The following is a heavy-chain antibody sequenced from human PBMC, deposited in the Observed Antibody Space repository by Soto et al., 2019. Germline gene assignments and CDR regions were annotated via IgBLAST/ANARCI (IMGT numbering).Heavy chain of an antibody. CDR2: IIPILGIA. V-gene: IGHV1-69*02. CDR3: AGGSDLGRGWFDP. CDR1: GGTFSSYT. D-gene: IGHD6-19*01. J-gene: IGHJ5*02. Sequence: QVQLVQSGAEVKKPGSSVKVSCKASGGTFSSYTISWVRQAPGQGLEWMGRIIPILGIANYAQKFQGRVTITADKATSTAYMELISLRSEVTAVYYCAGGSDLGRGWFDPWGQGNLVTVSS.